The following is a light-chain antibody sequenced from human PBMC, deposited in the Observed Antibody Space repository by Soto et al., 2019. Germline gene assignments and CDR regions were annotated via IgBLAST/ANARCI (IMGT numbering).Light chain of an antibody. CDR3: QQYYSTPLT. J-gene: IGKJ4*01. V-gene: IGKV4-1*01. CDR2: WAS. Sequence: DIVMTQSPDSLAVSLGERATINCKSSQTVLYSSNNKDYLAWYQQKPGQPPKLLMSWASSRESGVPDRFSGSGSGTDFTLTISSLQAEDVAVYYCQQYYSTPLTFGGGTKVGIK. CDR1: QTVLYSSNNKDY.